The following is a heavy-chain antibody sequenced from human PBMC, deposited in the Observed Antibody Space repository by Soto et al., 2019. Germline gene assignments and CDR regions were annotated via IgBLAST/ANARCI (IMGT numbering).Heavy chain of an antibody. J-gene: IGHJ4*02. D-gene: IGHD5-18*01. V-gene: IGHV3-30*18. CDR1: GFTFSDYA. Sequence: GGSLRLSCAASGFTFSDYAMHWVRQAPGKGLEWVAMISYDGSKKYYAGSVKGRFTISRDNSKKTLYVQMKSLRAEDTAVYYCAKDSLSAPHTYGYKAYWGQGTLVTVS. CDR2: ISYDGSKK. CDR3: AKDSLSAPHTYGYKAY.